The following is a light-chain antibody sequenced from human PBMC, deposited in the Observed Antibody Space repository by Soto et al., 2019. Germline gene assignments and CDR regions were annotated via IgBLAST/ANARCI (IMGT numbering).Light chain of an antibody. V-gene: IGLV2-8*01. CDR1: TGDIGNYNF. Sequence: QSALTQPPSASGSPGQSVAISCTGTTGDIGNYNFVSWYQQHPGKAPKLLIFEVNKRPSGVPDRFSGSKSGNTASLTVSGLHAEDEADYYCSSHGGNSPYVFGTGTKDTVL. CDR2: EVN. CDR3: SSHGGNSPYV. J-gene: IGLJ1*01.